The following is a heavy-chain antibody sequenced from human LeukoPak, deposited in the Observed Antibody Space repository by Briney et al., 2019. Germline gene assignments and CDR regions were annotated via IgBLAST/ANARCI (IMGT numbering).Heavy chain of an antibody. CDR3: ARDLGGGFWSGYHFDY. V-gene: IGHV4-4*07. D-gene: IGHD3-3*01. J-gene: IGHJ4*02. CDR2: IYSSGST. CDR1: GGSISGFY. Sequence: SETLSLTCTVSGGSISGFYWSWIRQPAGKGLEWIGRIYSSGSTNYNPSLKSRVTMSVDTSKNQFSLKLGSVTAADTAVYYCARDLGGGFWSGYHFDYWGQGTLVTVSS.